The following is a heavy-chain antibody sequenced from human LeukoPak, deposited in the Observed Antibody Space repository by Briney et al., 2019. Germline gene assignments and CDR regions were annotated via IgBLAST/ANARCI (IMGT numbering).Heavy chain of an antibody. CDR2: VSGGDKSA. Sequence: PPGGSLRLSCAASGFTFSSYGMNWVRQAPGKGLEWVSVVSGGDKSAYYADSVKGRFTISRDNSKNTLYLQMNSLRAEDTALYYCAKGYREGQQLVRGPADYWGQGTLVTVSS. CDR3: AKGYREGQQLVRGPADY. J-gene: IGHJ4*02. D-gene: IGHD6-13*01. V-gene: IGHV3-23*01. CDR1: GFTFSSYG.